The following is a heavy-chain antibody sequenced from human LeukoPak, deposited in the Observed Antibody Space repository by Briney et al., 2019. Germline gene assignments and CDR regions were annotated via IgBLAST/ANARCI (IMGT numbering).Heavy chain of an antibody. CDR1: GGSISSGGYY. Sequence: SETLSLTCTVSGGSISSGGYYWSWIRQPPGKGLEWIGCIYHSGSTYYNPSLKSRVTISVDRSKNQFSLKLSSVTAADTAVYYCAREGQPGGYFDYWGQGTLVTVSS. V-gene: IGHV4-30-2*01. J-gene: IGHJ4*02. CDR3: AREGQPGGYFDY. CDR2: IYHSGST. D-gene: IGHD4-23*01.